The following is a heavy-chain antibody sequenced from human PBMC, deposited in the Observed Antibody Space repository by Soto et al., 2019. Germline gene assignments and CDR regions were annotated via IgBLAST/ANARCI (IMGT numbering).Heavy chain of an antibody. V-gene: IGHV4-30-4*01. CDR3: ARVGSGYYGSGTYPYGLDV. CDR2: IYYSGTT. J-gene: IGHJ6*02. D-gene: IGHD3-10*01. CDR1: GGSISSGDYY. Sequence: QVQRQDSGPGLVKPSQTLSLTCTGSGGSISSGDYYWSWIRQLPGKGLEWFGDIYYSGTTYHNPCLQSRVSMSIDTYKNQFSLTLSSVTAADTAVYYCARVGSGYYGSGTYPYGLDVWGQGTTVTVSS.